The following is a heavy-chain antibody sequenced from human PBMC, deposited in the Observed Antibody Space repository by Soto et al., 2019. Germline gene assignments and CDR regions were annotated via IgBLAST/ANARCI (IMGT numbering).Heavy chain of an antibody. Sequence: SETLSLTCAVSGGSISSSNWWNWIRQPPGKGLEWIGYIYQSGGASYNPSLKSRVTMSVDGSKNHFSLQLNSVTAADTAVYYCARGRLLPAVNFDYWGQGTLVTVSS. J-gene: IGHJ4*02. CDR3: ARGRLLPAVNFDY. D-gene: IGHD2-2*01. CDR2: IYQSGGA. V-gene: IGHV4-28*03. CDR1: GGSISSSNW.